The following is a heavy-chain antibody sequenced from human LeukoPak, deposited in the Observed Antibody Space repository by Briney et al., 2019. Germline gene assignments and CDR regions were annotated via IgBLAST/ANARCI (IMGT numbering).Heavy chain of an antibody. J-gene: IGHJ6*03. CDR2: FDPEDGET. V-gene: IGHV1-24*01. D-gene: IGHD6-19*01. CDR3: ATSPGSGWSYYYYYMDV. Sequence: ASVKVSCKVSGYTLTELSMHWVRQPPGKGLEWMGGFDPEDGETIYAQKFQGRVTMTEDTSTDTAYMELSSLRSEDTAVYYCATSPGSGWSYYYYYMDVWGKGITVTVSS. CDR1: GYTLTELS.